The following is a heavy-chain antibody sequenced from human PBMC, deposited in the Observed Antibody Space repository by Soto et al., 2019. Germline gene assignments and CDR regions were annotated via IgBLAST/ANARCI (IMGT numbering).Heavy chain of an antibody. D-gene: IGHD2-15*01. V-gene: IGHV3-33*01. J-gene: IGHJ4*02. CDR2: IWYDGSNK. CDR1: GFTFSSYG. Sequence: QVQLVESGGGVVQPGRSLRLSCAASGFTFSSYGMHWVRQAPGKGLEWVAVIWYDGSNKYYADSVKGRFTISRDNSKNTLYLQMNSLRAEDTAVYYCARVTPPLQGHNFDYWGQGTLVTVSS. CDR3: ARVTPPLQGHNFDY.